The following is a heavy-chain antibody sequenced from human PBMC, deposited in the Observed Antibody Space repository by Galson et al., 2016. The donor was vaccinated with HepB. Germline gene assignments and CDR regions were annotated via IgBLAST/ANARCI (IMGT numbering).Heavy chain of an antibody. CDR1: GFTFSDYY. J-gene: IGHJ4*03. V-gene: IGHV3-30*03. CDR3: ARAGSSWYFDY. CDR2: ISYDGSNK. Sequence: SLRLSCAASGFTFSDYYMSWIRQAPGKGLEWVAVISYDGSNKYYADSVKGRFTISRDNAKNSLYLQMNSLRDEDTAVYYCARAGSSWYFDYWGQGTTVTVSS. D-gene: IGHD6-13*01.